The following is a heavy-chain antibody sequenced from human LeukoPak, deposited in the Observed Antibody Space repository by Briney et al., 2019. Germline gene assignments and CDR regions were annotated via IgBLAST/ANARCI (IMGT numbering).Heavy chain of an antibody. CDR1: GGSISSYY. Sequence: SETLSLTCTVSGGSISSYYWSWIRQPPGKGLEWIGYIYYSGSTNYNPSLKSRVTISVDTSKNQFSLKLSSVTAADTAVYYCARARSSWPSNWFDPWAREPWSPSPQ. CDR3: ARARSSWPSNWFDP. V-gene: IGHV4-59*01. D-gene: IGHD6-13*01. CDR2: IYYSGST. J-gene: IGHJ5*02.